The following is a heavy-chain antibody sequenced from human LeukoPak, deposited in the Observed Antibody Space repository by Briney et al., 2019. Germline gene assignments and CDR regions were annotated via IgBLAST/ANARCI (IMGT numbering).Heavy chain of an antibody. Sequence: GGSLRLSCAASGFTFSSYAMSWVRQAPGKGLEWVSAISGSGGSTYYADSVKGRFTISRDNSKNTLYLQMNTLRVEDSAVYYCAKDPLDGSYFDYWGQGTLVTVSS. V-gene: IGHV3-23*01. CDR3: AKDPLDGSYFDY. CDR2: ISGSGGST. J-gene: IGHJ4*02. CDR1: GFTFSSYA.